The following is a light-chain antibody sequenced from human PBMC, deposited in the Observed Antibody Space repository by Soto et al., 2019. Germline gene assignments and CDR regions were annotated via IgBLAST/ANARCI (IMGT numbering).Light chain of an antibody. J-gene: IGKJ1*01. CDR3: QQYRISPQT. CDR2: GAS. CDR1: QSVSSSY. Sequence: EIVLTQSPGTLSLSPGERVTLSCRTSQSVSSSYLAWYQQKPGQAPRLLIYGASSRATGIPGRFSGSGSGTSFTLTIRTLEPQDFAVYYCQQYRISPQTFGQRNPVQIK. V-gene: IGKV3-20*01.